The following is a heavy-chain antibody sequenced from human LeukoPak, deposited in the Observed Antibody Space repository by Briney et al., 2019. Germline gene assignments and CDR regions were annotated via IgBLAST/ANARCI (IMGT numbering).Heavy chain of an antibody. V-gene: IGHV4-59*12. CDR1: GGSISSYY. CDR3: ARVQYYYDNHYFDY. CDR2: IYYSGST. D-gene: IGHD3-22*01. J-gene: IGHJ4*02. Sequence: SETLSLTCTVSGGSISSYYWSWIRQPPGKGLEWIGYIYYSGSTYYNPSLKSRVTISVDTSKNQFSLKLSSVTAADTAVYYCARVQYYYDNHYFDYWGQGTLVTVSS.